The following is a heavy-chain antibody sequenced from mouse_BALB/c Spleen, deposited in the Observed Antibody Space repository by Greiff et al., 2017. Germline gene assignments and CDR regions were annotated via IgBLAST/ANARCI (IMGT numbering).Heavy chain of an antibody. V-gene: IGHV1-15*01. CDR2: IDPETGGT. CDR1: GYTFTDYE. J-gene: IGHJ4*01. Sequence: VQLQQSGAELVRPGASVTLSCKASGYTFTDYEMHWVKQTPVHGLEWIGAIDPETGGTAYNQKFKGKATLTADKSSSTAYMELRSLTSEDSAVYYCARVYDYYAMDYWGQGTSVTVSS. CDR3: ARVYDYYAMDY. D-gene: IGHD1-3*01.